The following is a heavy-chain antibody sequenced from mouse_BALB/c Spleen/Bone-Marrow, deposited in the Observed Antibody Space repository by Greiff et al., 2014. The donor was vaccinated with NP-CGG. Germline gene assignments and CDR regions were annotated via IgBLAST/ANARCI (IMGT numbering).Heavy chain of an antibody. Sequence: VQLQQSGAELVRSGASVKLSCTASGFNIKDYYMHWVKQRPEQGLEWIGWIDPENGDTEYAPKFQGKATMTADTSSNTAYLRLSSLTSEDTAVYYCNARGDYDFDYSDYWGQGTTLTVSS. D-gene: IGHD2-4*01. J-gene: IGHJ2*01. CDR1: GFNIKDYY. V-gene: IGHV14-4*02. CDR2: IDPENGDT. CDR3: NARGDYDFDYSDY.